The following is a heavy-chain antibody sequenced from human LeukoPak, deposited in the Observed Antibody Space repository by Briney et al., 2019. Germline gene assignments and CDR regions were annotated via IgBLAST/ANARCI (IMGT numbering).Heavy chain of an antibody. Sequence: SETLSLTRTVSGGSISGSYWTWIRQPPGKGLEWIGNIDYSGSTNYHPSLKSRVTISVDTSKKLLSLKLSSVTAADTAVYYCARGYYNFDSWGQGTLVTVSS. CDR3: ARGYYNFDS. CDR2: IDYSGST. J-gene: IGHJ4*02. CDR1: GGSISGSY. D-gene: IGHD2-8*01. V-gene: IGHV4-59*01.